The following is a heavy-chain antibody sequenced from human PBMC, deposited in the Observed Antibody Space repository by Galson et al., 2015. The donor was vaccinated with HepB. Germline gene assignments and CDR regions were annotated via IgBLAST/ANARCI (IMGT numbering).Heavy chain of an antibody. Sequence: SLRLSCAASGFTFSSYWMSWVRQAPGKGLEWVANIKQDGSEKYYVDSVKGRFTISRDNAKNSLYLQMNSLRAEDTAVYYCASQYYYDHWFDPWGQGTLVTVSS. CDR3: ASQYYYDHWFDP. CDR1: GFTFSSYW. J-gene: IGHJ5*02. D-gene: IGHD3-22*01. V-gene: IGHV3-7*03. CDR2: IKQDGSEK.